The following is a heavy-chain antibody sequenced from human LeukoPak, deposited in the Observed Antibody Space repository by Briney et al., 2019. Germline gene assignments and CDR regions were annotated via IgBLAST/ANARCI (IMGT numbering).Heavy chain of an antibody. D-gene: IGHD2-21*02. Sequence: SETLSLTCTVSGDSISDYYWNWIRQPPGKGLEWIGYIYYSGSTNYSPSLKSRVTISVDTSKNQFSLKLSSVTAADTAIYYCAIRRKVPAPRAGDAFDIWGQGTMVTVSS. CDR1: GDSISDYY. CDR2: IYYSGST. CDR3: AIRRKVPAPRAGDAFDI. V-gene: IGHV4-59*08. J-gene: IGHJ3*02.